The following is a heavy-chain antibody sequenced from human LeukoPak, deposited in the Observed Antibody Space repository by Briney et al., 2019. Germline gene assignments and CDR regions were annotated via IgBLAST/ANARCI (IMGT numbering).Heavy chain of an antibody. D-gene: IGHD5-24*01. Sequence: GGSLRLSCAASGFTFSSYSMNWVRQAPGKGLEWVSSISSSSSYIYYADSVKGRFTISRDNAKNSLYLQMNSLRAEDTAVYYCARVGWLQHIDYWGQRTLVTVSS. V-gene: IGHV3-21*01. CDR3: ARVGWLQHIDY. J-gene: IGHJ4*02. CDR1: GFTFSSYS. CDR2: ISSSSSYI.